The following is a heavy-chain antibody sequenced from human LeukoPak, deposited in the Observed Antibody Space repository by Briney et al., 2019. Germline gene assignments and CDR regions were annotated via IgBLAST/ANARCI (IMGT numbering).Heavy chain of an antibody. D-gene: IGHD3-16*01. Sequence: GGSLRLSCAASGFTFSAFWMHWVRQAPGKGLVWVSRINSDDSRTTYADSVKGRFTISRDSSKNTLYLQMNSLRAEDTAVYYCAKVSGGGLYYDGMDVWGQGTTVTVSS. CDR1: GFTFSAFW. CDR3: AKVSGGGLYYDGMDV. V-gene: IGHV3-74*01. J-gene: IGHJ6*02. CDR2: INSDDSRT.